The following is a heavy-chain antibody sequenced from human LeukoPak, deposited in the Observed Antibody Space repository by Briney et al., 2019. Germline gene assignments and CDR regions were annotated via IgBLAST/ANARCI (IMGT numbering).Heavy chain of an antibody. Sequence: ASVKVSCKVSGYTLTELSMHWVRQAPGKGLEWMGGFDPEDGETIYAQKSQGRVTMTEDTSTDTAYMELSSLRSEDTAVYYCATVPRWGSYYFDYWGQGTLVTVSS. V-gene: IGHV1-24*01. CDR3: ATVPRWGSYYFDY. J-gene: IGHJ4*02. D-gene: IGHD3-16*01. CDR1: GYTLTELS. CDR2: FDPEDGET.